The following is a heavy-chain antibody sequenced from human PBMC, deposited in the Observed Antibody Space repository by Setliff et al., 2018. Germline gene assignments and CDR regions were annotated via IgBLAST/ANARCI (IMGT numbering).Heavy chain of an antibody. V-gene: IGHV1-18*01. CDR3: ARSFNSGFYHQRDAYDI. J-gene: IGHJ3*02. CDR2: ISAYNDNT. Sequence: ASVKVSCKASGYMFRSYGINWIRQAPGQGPEWMGWISAYNDNTNSAEKFQDRITITAXXXTSTXXXXXXXXXXXDTAVYFCARSFNSGFYHQRDAYDIWGQGTLVTVSS. CDR1: GYMFRSYG. D-gene: IGHD5-12*01.